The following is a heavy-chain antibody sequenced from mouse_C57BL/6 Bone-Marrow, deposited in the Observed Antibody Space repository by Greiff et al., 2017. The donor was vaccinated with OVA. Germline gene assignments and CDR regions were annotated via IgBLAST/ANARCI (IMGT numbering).Heavy chain of an antibody. CDR2: IDPSDSYT. J-gene: IGHJ3*01. V-gene: IGHV1-50*01. CDR3: AGLPRGGFAY. CDR1: GYTFTSYW. D-gene: IGHD2-10*01. Sequence: QVQLQQSGAELVKPGASVKLSCKASGYTFTSYWMQWVKQRPGQGLEWIGEIDPSDSYTNYNQKFKGKATLTVDTSSSTAYMQLSSLTSEDSAVFYSAGLPRGGFAYWGQGTLVTVSA.